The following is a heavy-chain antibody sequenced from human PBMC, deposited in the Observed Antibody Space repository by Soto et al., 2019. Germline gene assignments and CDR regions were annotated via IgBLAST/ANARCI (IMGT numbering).Heavy chain of an antibody. Sequence: QVQLVQSGAAVRKPGASVSVSCKASDYTFSNYYMSWVRQTPGQGLEWMGKINPDGGATTYAQNFQGRLTITSDTSSYTVYMAITGLTSDDTAVYYCARGRRYVVWGQGTQVTVSS. D-gene: IGHD1-1*01. CDR2: INPDGGAT. J-gene: IGHJ4*02. CDR1: DYTFSNYY. V-gene: IGHV1-46*01. CDR3: ARGRRYVV.